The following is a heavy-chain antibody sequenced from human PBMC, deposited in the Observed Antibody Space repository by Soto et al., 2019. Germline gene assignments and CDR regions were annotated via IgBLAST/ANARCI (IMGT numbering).Heavy chain of an antibody. V-gene: IGHV1-2*02. D-gene: IGHD1-1*01. CDR1: GYSFTDYY. Sequence: QVQLVQSGAEVKKPGASVKVSCKPSGYSFTDYYIQWLRQAPGQGLEWMGWINPNDGGTNYAQKFQGRVAVTSDTSIDTVYMELNSLTSDDTAIYYCARDPWDDGGVTLDYWGQGTLVTVSS. J-gene: IGHJ4*02. CDR3: ARDPWDDGGVTLDY. CDR2: INPNDGGT.